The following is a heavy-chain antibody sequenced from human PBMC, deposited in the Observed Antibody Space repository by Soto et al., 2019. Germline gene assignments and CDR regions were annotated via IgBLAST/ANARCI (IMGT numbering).Heavy chain of an antibody. CDR1: GFTVSSNY. D-gene: IGHD4-4*01. J-gene: IGHJ4*02. CDR3: ARNGWGMATVGM. CDR2: MNSGGTT. V-gene: IGHV3-53*01. Sequence: GGSLRLSCAASGFTVSSNYMSWVRQAPGKGLVWISGMNSGGTTYYADSVKGRFTISRDNSKNTLYLQMNSLRVEDTAVYYCARNGWGMATVGMWGPGTLVTVSS.